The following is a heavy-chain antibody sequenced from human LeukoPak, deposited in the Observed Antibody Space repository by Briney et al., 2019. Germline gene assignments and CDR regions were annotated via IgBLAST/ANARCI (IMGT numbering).Heavy chain of an antibody. J-gene: IGHJ4*02. D-gene: IGHD3-3*01. CDR2: MNPNSGNT. CDR1: GYTFTSYD. Sequence: ASVKVSCKASGYTFTSYDINWVRQATGQGLEWMGWMNPNSGNTGYAQKFQGRVTITRNTSISTAYMELSSLRSEDTAVYYCARGRRYCDFWSGYYREYFDYWGQGTLVTVPS. CDR3: ARGRRYCDFWSGYYREYFDY. V-gene: IGHV1-8*03.